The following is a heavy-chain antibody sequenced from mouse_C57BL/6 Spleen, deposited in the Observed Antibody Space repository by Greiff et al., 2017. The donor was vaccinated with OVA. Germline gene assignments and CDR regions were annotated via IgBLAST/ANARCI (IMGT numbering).Heavy chain of an antibody. CDR2: IRNKANGYTT. V-gene: IGHV7-3*01. Sequence: EVQGVESGGGLVQPGGSLSLSCAASGFTFTDYYMSWVRQPPGKALEWLGFIRNKANGYTTEYSASVKGRFTISRDNSQSILYLQMNALRAEDSATYYCARVYGSSYGYAMDYWGQGTSVTVSS. CDR3: ARVYGSSYGYAMDY. J-gene: IGHJ4*01. D-gene: IGHD1-1*01. CDR1: GFTFTDYY.